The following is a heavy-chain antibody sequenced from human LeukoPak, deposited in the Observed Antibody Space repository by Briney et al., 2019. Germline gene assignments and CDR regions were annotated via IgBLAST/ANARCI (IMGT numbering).Heavy chain of an antibody. D-gene: IGHD5-24*01. V-gene: IGHV3-48*01. CDR1: GFTFSSYG. CDR3: AREGEMATTSGSYLDI. CDR2: ISTSSNRI. Sequence: GGSLRLSCAASGFTFSSYGMNWVRQAPGKGLEWVSYISTSSNRIDYADSVKGRFTISRDNSKNTLDLQMNSLRADDTAVYYCAREGEMATTSGSYLDIWGQGTMVAVSS. J-gene: IGHJ3*02.